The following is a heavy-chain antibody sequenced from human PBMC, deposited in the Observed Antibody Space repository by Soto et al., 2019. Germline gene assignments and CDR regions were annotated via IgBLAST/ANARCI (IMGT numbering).Heavy chain of an antibody. D-gene: IGHD6-13*01. J-gene: IGHJ4*02. Sequence: QVQLVQSGAEVKKPGSSVKVSCKASGGTFSSYAISWVRQAPGQGLEWMGGILPIFGPAKYTQKFQGGVTITADESTSTAYMELSRLRSEDTAVYYCARGGFSSSWRLDYWGQGTLVTVSS. CDR2: ILPIFGPA. V-gene: IGHV1-69*01. CDR1: GGTFSSYA. CDR3: ARGGFSSSWRLDY.